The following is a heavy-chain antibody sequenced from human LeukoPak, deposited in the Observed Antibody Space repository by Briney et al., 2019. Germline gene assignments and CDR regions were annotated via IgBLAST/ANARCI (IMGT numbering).Heavy chain of an antibody. J-gene: IGHJ4*02. Sequence: GGSLRLSCAASGFTFSSYAMSWVRQAPGKGLEWVLAISGSGGRTYYADSLKGRFTISRDNSKNTLYLQMNSLRAEDTAVYYCAKRGDELLWFGEAFDYWGQGTLVTVSS. CDR2: ISGSGGRT. D-gene: IGHD3-10*01. CDR3: AKRGDELLWFGEAFDY. CDR1: GFTFSSYA. V-gene: IGHV3-23*01.